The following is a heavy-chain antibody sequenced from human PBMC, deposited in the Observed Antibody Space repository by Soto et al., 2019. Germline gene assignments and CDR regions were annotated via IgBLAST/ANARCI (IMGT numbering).Heavy chain of an antibody. D-gene: IGHD3-22*01. J-gene: IGHJ2*01. CDR3: ARGYYDSSGPADWYFDL. CDR1: GYTFTSYG. V-gene: IGHV1-18*01. Sequence: ASGKVSGNASGYTFTSYGISWLRQAPGQGLEWMGWISAYNGNTNYAQKLQGRVTMTTDTSTSTAYMELRSLRSDDTAVYYCARGYYDSSGPADWYFDLWGRGTLVTVSS. CDR2: ISAYNGNT.